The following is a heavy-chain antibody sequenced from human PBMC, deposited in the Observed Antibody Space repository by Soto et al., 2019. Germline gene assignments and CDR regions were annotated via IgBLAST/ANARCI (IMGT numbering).Heavy chain of an antibody. V-gene: IGHV3-23*01. CDR2: ISGSGGST. Sequence: GGSLILSCGASGFTFSSYAMSWVRQAPGKGLEWVSAISGSGGSTYYADSVKGRFTISRDNSKNTLYLQMNSLRAEDTAVYYCAKDPYPTHSSGYYNPFDYWGQGTLVTLSS. CDR1: GFTFSSYA. CDR3: AKDPYPTHSSGYYNPFDY. J-gene: IGHJ4*02. D-gene: IGHD3-22*01.